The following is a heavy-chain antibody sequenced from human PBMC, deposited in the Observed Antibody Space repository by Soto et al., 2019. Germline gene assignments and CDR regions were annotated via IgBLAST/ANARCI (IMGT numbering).Heavy chain of an antibody. CDR2: VYHTERT. CDR1: GGSISSSNYY. D-gene: IGHD3-9*01. CDR3: ARNFAYFDS. Sequence: PSETLSLTCTVSGGSISSSNYYWGWFRQPPGKGLEWIGYVYHTERTNYNPSLKSRVTISMDTSKNQFSLNLYSVTAADTAVYFCARNFAYFDSWGQGTLVTVSS. J-gene: IGHJ4*02. V-gene: IGHV4-61*05.